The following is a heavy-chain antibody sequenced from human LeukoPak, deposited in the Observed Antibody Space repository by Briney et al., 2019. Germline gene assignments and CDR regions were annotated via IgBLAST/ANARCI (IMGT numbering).Heavy chain of an antibody. V-gene: IGHV4-39*07. J-gene: IGHJ3*02. Sequence: PSETLSLTCTVSGGSISSSSYYWGWIRQPPGKGLEWIGSIYYSGSTNYNPSLKSRVTISVDTSKNQFSLKLSSVTAADTAVYYCARLTPPKRGVIRMFAFDIWGQGTMVTVSS. D-gene: IGHD3-10*01. CDR2: IYYSGST. CDR3: ARLTPPKRGVIRMFAFDI. CDR1: GGSISSSSYY.